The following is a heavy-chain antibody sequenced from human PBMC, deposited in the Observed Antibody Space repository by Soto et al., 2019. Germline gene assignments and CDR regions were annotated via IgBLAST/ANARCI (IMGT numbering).Heavy chain of an antibody. CDR3: ARSSITPRLFMYPFDY. CDR1: GGSLTSSSHY. J-gene: IGHJ4*02. CDR2: IYYDGNT. V-gene: IGHV4-39*01. D-gene: IGHD6-6*01. Sequence: SATLSLTCSVSGGSLTSSSHYWGWIRQPPGKGLECIANIYYDGNTYYNPSLKSRVTISLDTSKNPFSLRLNSVTAADTAVYYCARSSITPRLFMYPFDYWGQGTLVTVSS.